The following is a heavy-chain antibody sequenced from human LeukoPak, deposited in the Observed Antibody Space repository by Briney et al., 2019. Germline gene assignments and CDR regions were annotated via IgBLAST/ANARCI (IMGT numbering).Heavy chain of an antibody. CDR2: INPNSGGT. J-gene: IGHJ4*02. D-gene: IGHD6-13*01. V-gene: IGHV1-2*02. CDR3: ARDPRYSSSWYLDY. CDR1: GYTFTGYY. Sequence: ASVKVSCKASGYTFTGYYMHWVRQAPGQGLEWMGWINPNSGGTNYAQKFQGTVTMTRDTSISTAYMELSRLRSDDTAVYYCARDPRYSSSWYLDYWGQGTLVTVSS.